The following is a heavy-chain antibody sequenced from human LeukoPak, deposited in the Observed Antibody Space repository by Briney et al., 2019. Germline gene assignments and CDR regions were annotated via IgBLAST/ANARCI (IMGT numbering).Heavy chain of an antibody. CDR2: IYYSGST. CDR1: GGSISSYY. CDR3: AKEIPVYDGGGDYYYYYMDV. J-gene: IGHJ6*03. D-gene: IGHD3-16*01. Sequence: PSETLSLTCTVSGGSISSYYWSWIRQPPGKGLEWIGYIYYSGSTNYNPSLKSRVTISVDTSKNQFSLKLSSVTPSDTAVYYCAKEIPVYDGGGDYYYYYMDVWGKGTTVTVSS. V-gene: IGHV4-59*01.